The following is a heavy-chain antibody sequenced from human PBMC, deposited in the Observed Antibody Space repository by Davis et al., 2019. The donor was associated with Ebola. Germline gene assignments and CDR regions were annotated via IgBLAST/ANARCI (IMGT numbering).Heavy chain of an antibody. V-gene: IGHV4-59*01. D-gene: IGHD3-22*01. J-gene: IGHJ3*02. CDR1: GGSISSYY. CDR2: IYYSGST. CDR3: ARSRALYYYDSSGYSSRPDAFDI. Sequence: MPSETLSLTCTVSGGSISSYYWSWIRQPPGKGLGWIGYIYYSGSTNYNPSLKSRVTISVDTSKNQFSLKLSSVTAADTAVYYCARSRALYYYDSSGYSSRPDAFDIWGQGTMVTVSS.